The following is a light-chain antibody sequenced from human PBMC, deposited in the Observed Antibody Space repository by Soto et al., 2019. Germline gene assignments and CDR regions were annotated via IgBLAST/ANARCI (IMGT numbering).Light chain of an antibody. J-gene: IGKJ3*01. CDR3: QQYSSFPVT. CDR1: QSISTW. V-gene: IGKV1-5*01. Sequence: DIQMTQSPSTLSASVGERVAITCRASQSISTWLAWYQQKPGKAPNLLIYDASSLESGVPSRFSGSLSGTEFTLNISGLQPDDIATYYCQQYSSFPVTFGPGPKVDI. CDR2: DAS.